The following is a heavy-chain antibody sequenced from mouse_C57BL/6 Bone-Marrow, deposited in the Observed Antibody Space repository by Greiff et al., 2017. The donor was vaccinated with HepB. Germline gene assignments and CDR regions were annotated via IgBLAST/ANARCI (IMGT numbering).Heavy chain of an antibody. CDR3: ARGGDFDY. J-gene: IGHJ2*01. Sequence: QVQLQQPGAELVRPGSSVKLSCKASGYTFTSYWMDWVKQRPGQGLEWIGNIYPSDSETHYNQKFKDKATLTVDKSSITAYMQLSSLTSEDSAVYYCARGGDFDYWGQGTTLTVSS. CDR2: IYPSDSET. V-gene: IGHV1-61*01. CDR1: GYTFTSYW.